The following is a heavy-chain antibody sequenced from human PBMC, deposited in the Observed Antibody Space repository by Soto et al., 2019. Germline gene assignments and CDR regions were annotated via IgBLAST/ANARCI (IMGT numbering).Heavy chain of an antibody. CDR2: INAGNGNT. Sequence: QVQLVQSGAEVKKPGASVKVSCKASGYTFTSYAMHWVRQAPGQRLEWMGWINAGNGNTKYSQKFQGIVTITRDTSASTAYMELSSLRSEDTAVYYCARDTLNVLRFLESKGAFDIWGQGTMVTVSS. CDR3: ARDTLNVLRFLESKGAFDI. CDR1: GYTFTSYA. D-gene: IGHD3-3*01. V-gene: IGHV1-3*01. J-gene: IGHJ3*02.